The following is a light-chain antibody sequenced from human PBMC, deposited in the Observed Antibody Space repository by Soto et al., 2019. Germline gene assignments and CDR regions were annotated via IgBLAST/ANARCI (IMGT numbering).Light chain of an antibody. CDR3: QQYYRART. CDR2: WAC. V-gene: IGKV4-1*01. J-gene: IGKJ1*01. CDR1: QTVLNRSKNRNY. Sequence: DIVMTQSPDSLAVSLDERATINCKSSQTVLNRSKNRNYLAWFQQKPGQPPKLLIYWACTRESGVPDRYSGSVAGTDVTLTISSLQAEDVAVYYCQQYYRARTFGQGTKVEIK.